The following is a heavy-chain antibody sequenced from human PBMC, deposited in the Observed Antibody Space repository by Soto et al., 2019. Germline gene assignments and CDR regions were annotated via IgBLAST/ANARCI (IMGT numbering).Heavy chain of an antibody. D-gene: IGHD1-7*01. V-gene: IGHV3-64D*08. CDR2: ISSNGGST. CDR3: VKDRGAVGTTVPRGLFIDYFDY. J-gene: IGHJ4*02. CDR1: GFTFSSYA. Sequence: GGSLRLSCSASGFTFSSYAMHWVRQAPGKGLEYVSAISSNGGSTYYADSVKGRFTISRDNSKNTLYLQMSSLRAEDTAVYYCVKDRGAVGTTVPRGLFIDYFDYWGQGTLVTVSS.